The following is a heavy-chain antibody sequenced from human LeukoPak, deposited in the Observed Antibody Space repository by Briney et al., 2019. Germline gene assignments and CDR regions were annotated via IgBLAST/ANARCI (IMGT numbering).Heavy chain of an antibody. J-gene: IGHJ4*02. CDR3: ARGGTNGYNKFDY. V-gene: IGHV3-30*03. CDR2: ISYDGSNK. Sequence: GRSLRLSCAASGFTFSSYGMHWVRQAPGKGLEWVAVISYDGSNKYYADSVKGRFTISRDNSKNTLYLQMNSLRAEDTAVYYCARGGTNGYNKFDYWGQGTLVTVSS. D-gene: IGHD5-24*01. CDR1: GFTFSSYG.